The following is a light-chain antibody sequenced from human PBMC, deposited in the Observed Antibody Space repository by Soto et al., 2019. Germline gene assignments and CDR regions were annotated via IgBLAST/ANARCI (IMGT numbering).Light chain of an antibody. V-gene: IGLV1-51*01. J-gene: IGLJ2*01. CDR1: NSNIGINY. CDR3: GTWDSSLSAVV. Sequence: QSVLTQPPSLSAAPGQKVTISCSGSNSNIGINYVAWYQQFPGTAPNLLIYDNDKRPSGIPDRFSGSKSGTSATLGITGLQTGDEADYYCGTWDSSLSAVVFGGGTKVTVL. CDR2: DND.